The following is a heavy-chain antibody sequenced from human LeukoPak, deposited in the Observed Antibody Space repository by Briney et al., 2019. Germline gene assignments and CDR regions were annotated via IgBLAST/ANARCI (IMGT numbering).Heavy chain of an antibody. CDR1: GGSFSGYC. CDR3: ARKGDEYYDFWSGYLKARWFDP. CDR2: INHSGST. V-gene: IGHV4-34*01. Sequence: KPSETLSLTCAVYGGSFSGYCWSWIRQPPGKGLEWIGEINHSGSTNYNPSLKSRVTISVDTSKNQFSLKLSSVTAADTAVYYCARKGDEYYDFWSGYLKARWFDPWGQGTLVTVSS. D-gene: IGHD3-3*01. J-gene: IGHJ5*02.